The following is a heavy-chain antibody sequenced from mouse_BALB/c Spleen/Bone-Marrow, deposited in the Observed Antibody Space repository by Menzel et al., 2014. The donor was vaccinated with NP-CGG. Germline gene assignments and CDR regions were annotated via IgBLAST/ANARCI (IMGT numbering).Heavy chain of an antibody. D-gene: IGHD3-1*01. V-gene: IGHV1-77*01. CDR1: GYTFTDYV. CDR2: IYPGSGST. CDR3: ARGLGLPFYAMDY. Sequence: VQLQESGPKLVKPGASVKMSCKASGYTFTDYVISWVKQRTGQGLEWIGEIYPGSGSTYYNEKFKGKATLTADKSSNTAYMQLSSLTSEDFAVYFCARGLGLPFYAMDYWGQGTSVTVPS. J-gene: IGHJ4*01.